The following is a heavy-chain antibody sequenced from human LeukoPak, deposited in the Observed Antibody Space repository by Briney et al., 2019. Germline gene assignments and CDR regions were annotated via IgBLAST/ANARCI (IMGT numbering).Heavy chain of an antibody. CDR1: GFTFSGYW. CDR2: IKQDGYEK. D-gene: IGHD6-6*01. J-gene: IGHJ6*02. V-gene: IGHV3-7*01. Sequence: GGSLRLSCAASGFTFSGYWMSWVRQTPEKGLEWVANIKQDGYEKYYVDSVKGRFTISRDNSKNTLYLQMNSLRAEDTAVYYCAKDLGSSPYYYYGMDVWGQGTTVTVSS. CDR3: AKDLGSSPYYYYGMDV.